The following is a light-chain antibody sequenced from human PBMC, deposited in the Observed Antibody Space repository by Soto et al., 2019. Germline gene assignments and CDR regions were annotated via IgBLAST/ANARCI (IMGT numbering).Light chain of an antibody. CDR2: DVS. J-gene: IGLJ2*01. CDR3: SSYTSSGTLVV. CDR1: SSDVGGYNY. Sequence: QSALTQPVSVSGSPGQSITISCTGTSSDVGGYNYVSWYQQHPGKAPKLMIYDVSNRPSGVSNRFSDSKSGNTASLTISGLQAEDEADYYCSSYTSSGTLVVFGGGTKLTVL. V-gene: IGLV2-14*01.